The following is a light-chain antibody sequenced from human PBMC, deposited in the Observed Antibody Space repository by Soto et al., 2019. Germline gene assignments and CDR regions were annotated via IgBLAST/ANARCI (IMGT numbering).Light chain of an antibody. CDR1: QRVTTDF. CDR3: QQYGRSPPT. CDR2: DAS. J-gene: IGKJ4*01. V-gene: IGKV3-20*01. Sequence: EIVLTQSPGPLSLSPGERATLSCRASQRVTTDFLAWYQQKPGQAPSLLIYDASNRATGVPDRFSGSGSGTDVTLTISRLEPEDFAVYHCQQYGRSPPTFGGGTKV.